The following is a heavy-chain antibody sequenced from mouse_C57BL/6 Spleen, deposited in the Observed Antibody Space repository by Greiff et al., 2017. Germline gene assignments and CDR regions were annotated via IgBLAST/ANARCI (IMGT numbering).Heavy chain of an antibody. Sequence: EVQVVESGGGLVKPGGSLKLSCAASGFTFSDYGMHWVRQAPEKGLEWVAYISSGSSTIYYADTVKGRITISRDNAKTTLFLQMTSLRSEDTAMYYCARRSTTGVATDAMEDWGKGASVTASS. J-gene: IGHJ4*01. CDR2: ISSGSSTI. CDR1: GFTFSDYG. V-gene: IGHV5-17*01. CDR3: ARRSTTGVATDAMED. D-gene: IGHD1-1*01.